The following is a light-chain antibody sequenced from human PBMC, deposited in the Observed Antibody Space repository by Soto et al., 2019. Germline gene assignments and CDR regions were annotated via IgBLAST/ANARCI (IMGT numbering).Light chain of an antibody. CDR3: SSYTSSSRDV. J-gene: IGLJ1*01. CDR2: DVT. CDR1: SSDVGDYNY. Sequence: QSALTQPASVSGSPGQSITISCTGTSSDVGDYNYVSWYQQHPGKAPKFMIYDVTIRPSGVSNRFSGSKSGNTASLTISGLQAEDEADYYCSSYTSSSRDVFGTGTKVTVL. V-gene: IGLV2-14*01.